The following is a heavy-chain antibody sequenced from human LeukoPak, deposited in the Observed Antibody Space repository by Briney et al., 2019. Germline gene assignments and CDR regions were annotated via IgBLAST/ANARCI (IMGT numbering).Heavy chain of an antibody. CDR3: ARGALTMPLAFDI. V-gene: IGHV4-59*01. CDR2: IYYSGST. CDR1: GGSISSYY. Sequence: SETLSLTCTVSGGSISSYYWSWIRQPPGKGLEWIGYIYYSGSTNYNPSLKSRVTISVDTSKNQFSLKLSSVTAADTAVYYCARGALTMPLAFDIWGQGTMVTVSS. J-gene: IGHJ3*02. D-gene: IGHD2/OR15-2a*01.